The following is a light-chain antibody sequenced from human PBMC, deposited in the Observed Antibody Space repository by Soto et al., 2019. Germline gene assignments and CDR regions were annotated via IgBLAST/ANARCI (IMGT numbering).Light chain of an antibody. CDR1: QSVFSN. Sequence: EIVMTQSPAILSVSPGERATLSCRASQSVFSNLAWYQQKPGQAPGLLIYGASTRATGIPARFSGSGSGTEFTLNISSLQSEDFAVYYCQQYNDWPRTFGQGTKVEIK. CDR2: GAS. V-gene: IGKV3-15*01. J-gene: IGKJ1*01. CDR3: QQYNDWPRT.